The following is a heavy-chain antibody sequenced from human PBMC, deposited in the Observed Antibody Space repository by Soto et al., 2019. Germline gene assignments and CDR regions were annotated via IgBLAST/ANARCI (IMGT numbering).Heavy chain of an antibody. Sequence: SETLSLTCNVSGGSISSYYWAWIRQPPGKGLEWIAYIRYNGRTNYNPSLKSRLTISIDTSKNQVSLNLSSVTAADTAVYYCARGEDAFFYYGLDVWGQGITVTVSS. J-gene: IGHJ6*02. V-gene: IGHV4-59*13. CDR1: GGSISSYY. CDR2: IRYNGRT. CDR3: ARGEDAFFYYGLDV.